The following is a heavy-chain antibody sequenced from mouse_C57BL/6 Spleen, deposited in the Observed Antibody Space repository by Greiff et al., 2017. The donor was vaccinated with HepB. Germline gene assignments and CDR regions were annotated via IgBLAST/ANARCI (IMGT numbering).Heavy chain of an antibody. CDR2: INPNNGGT. CDR1: GYTFTDYN. J-gene: IGHJ4*01. D-gene: IGHD1-1*01. Sequence: EVQLVESGPELVKPGASVKIPCKASGYTFTDYNMDWVKQSHGKSLEWIGDINPNNGGTIYNQKFKGKATLTVDKSSSTAYMELRSLTSEDTAVYYCAREITTVVAPYAMDYWGQGTSVTVSS. V-gene: IGHV1-18*01. CDR3: AREITTVVAPYAMDY.